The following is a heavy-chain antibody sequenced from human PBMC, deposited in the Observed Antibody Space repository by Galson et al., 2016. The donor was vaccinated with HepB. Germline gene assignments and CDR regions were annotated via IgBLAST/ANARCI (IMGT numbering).Heavy chain of an antibody. D-gene: IGHD3-22*01. Sequence: SLRLSCAASGFSFRSYDMQWVRQSRGKALKWVSAIGPGGDTYYAGSVKGRFTISREDSKNSLYLQMSSLRVEDTAVYYCARELDITTIPGYRGLDVWGQGTTVTVSS. CDR3: ARELDITTIPGYRGLDV. CDR2: IGPGGDT. J-gene: IGHJ6*02. CDR1: GFSFRSYD. V-gene: IGHV3-13*01.